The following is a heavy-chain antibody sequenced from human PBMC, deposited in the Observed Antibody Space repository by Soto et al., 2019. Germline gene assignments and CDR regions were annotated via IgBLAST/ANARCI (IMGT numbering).Heavy chain of an antibody. Sequence: PSETLSLTCTVSGGSISPYHWSWIRQPPGKGLEWIGYIYYSGSTNYNPSLKSRVTISVDTSKNQFSLKLSSVTAADTAAYYCAREGGKYSYCFSPFDYWGQRTLVTVSS. J-gene: IGHJ4*02. V-gene: IGHV4-59*01. CDR2: IYYSGST. D-gene: IGHD5-18*01. CDR3: AREGGKYSYCFSPFDY. CDR1: GGSISPYH.